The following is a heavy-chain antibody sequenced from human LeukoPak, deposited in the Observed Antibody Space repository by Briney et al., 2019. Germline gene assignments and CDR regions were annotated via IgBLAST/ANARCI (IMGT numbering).Heavy chain of an antibody. Sequence: SETLSLTCSVSGASIRSISSSGYYWGWIRQPPGKGLEWIGRVYYSGNTYYNPSLKSRVTISVDTSKNQFSLKLSSVTAAETAVYYCARGRIQLWLNNKFDYWGQGILVTVSS. CDR3: ARGRIQLWLNNKFDY. J-gene: IGHJ4*02. D-gene: IGHD5-18*01. CDR1: GASIRSISSSGYY. CDR2: VYYSGNT. V-gene: IGHV4-39*07.